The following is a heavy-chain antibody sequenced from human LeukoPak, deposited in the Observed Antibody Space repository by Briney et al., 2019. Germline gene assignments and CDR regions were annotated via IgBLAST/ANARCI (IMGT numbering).Heavy chain of an antibody. CDR3: TRDYGVLFDY. V-gene: IGHV3-73*01. D-gene: IGHD4-17*01. J-gene: IGHJ4*02. CDR2: IRSKANSYAT. CDR1: GFTFSGSA. Sequence: GGSLRLSCAASGFTFSGSAIHWVRQASGKGLEWVGRIRSKANSYATSSAASVKGRFTISRDDSKHTAYLQMNSLKTEDTAVYYCTRDYGVLFDYWGQGTLVTVSS.